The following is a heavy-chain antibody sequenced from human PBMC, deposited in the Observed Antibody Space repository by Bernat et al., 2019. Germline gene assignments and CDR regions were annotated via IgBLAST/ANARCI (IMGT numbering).Heavy chain of an antibody. CDR3: AKDHDYGDYPPPRYGMDV. V-gene: IGHV3-30*18. CDR2: ISYDGSNK. J-gene: IGHJ6*02. Sequence: VQLLESGGGLVQPGGSLRLSCAASGFTFSSYGMHWVRQAPGKGLEWVAVISYDGSNKYYADSVKGRFTISRDNSKNTLYLQMNSLRAEDTAVYYCAKDHDYGDYPPPRYGMDVWGQGTTVTVSS. CDR1: GFTFSSYG. D-gene: IGHD4-17*01.